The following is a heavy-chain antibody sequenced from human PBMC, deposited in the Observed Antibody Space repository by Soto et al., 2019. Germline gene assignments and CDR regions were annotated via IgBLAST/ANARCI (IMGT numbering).Heavy chain of an antibody. J-gene: IGHJ4*02. D-gene: IGHD3-3*01. CDR1: GFTVSSNY. CDR2: IYSGGST. V-gene: IGHV3-53*01. CDR3: AKARAQYYDFWSGYPVDY. Sequence: PGGSLRLSWAASGFTVSSNYMSWVRQAPGKGLEWVSVIYSGGSTYYADSVKGRFTISRDNSKNTLYLQMNSLRAEDTAVYYCAKARAQYYDFWSGYPVDYWGQGTLVTVSS.